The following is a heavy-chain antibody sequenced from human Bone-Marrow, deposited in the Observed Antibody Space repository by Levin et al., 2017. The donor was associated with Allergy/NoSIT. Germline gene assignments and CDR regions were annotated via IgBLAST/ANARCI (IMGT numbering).Heavy chain of an antibody. D-gene: IGHD2-15*01. J-gene: IGHJ5*01. Sequence: QPGGSLRLSCVASGFNLGSYWMTWVRQAPGKGLEWVATSNQDESDRFDVDSVRGRFTVSRDNTKNSLYLNMNSLRVEDTAVYFCARGRIRFDSWGRGTLVTVSS. CDR2: SNQDESDR. V-gene: IGHV3-7*01. CDR3: ARGRIRFDS. CDR1: GFNLGSYW.